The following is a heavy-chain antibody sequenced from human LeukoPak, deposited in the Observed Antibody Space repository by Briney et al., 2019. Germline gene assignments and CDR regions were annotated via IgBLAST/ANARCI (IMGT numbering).Heavy chain of an antibody. CDR1: GFTFSSYS. D-gene: IGHD5-24*01. CDR3: ARDWVGMATIKFYGMDV. Sequence: GGSLRLSCAASGFTFSSYSMNWVRQAPGKGLEWVSYISSSSSTIYYAGSVKGRFTISRDNAKNSLHLQMNSLRAEDTAVYYCARDWVGMATIKFYGMDVWGQGTTVTVSS. J-gene: IGHJ6*02. V-gene: IGHV3-48*01. CDR2: ISSSSSTI.